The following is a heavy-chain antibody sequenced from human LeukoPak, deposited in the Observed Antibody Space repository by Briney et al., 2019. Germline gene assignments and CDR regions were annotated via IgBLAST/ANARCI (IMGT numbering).Heavy chain of an antibody. D-gene: IGHD1-26*01. CDR1: GFTFSSYS. V-gene: IGHV3-21*01. J-gene: IGHJ4*02. Sequence: GGSLRLSCAASGFTFSSYSMNWVRQAPGKGLEWVSFISSSSSYKYYADSVKGRFTISRDNAKNSLYLQMNSLRAEDTAVYYCAKDRGAYSGSYLYFDYWGQGTLVTVSS. CDR3: AKDRGAYSGSYLYFDY. CDR2: ISSSSSYK.